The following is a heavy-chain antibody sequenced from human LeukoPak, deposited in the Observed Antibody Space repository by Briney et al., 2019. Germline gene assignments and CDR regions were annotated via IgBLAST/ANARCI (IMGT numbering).Heavy chain of an antibody. Sequence: GGSLRLSCAASGFTLSSYAMSWVRQAPGKGLEWVSAISGSGFTYYADSVKGRFTISRDNSKNTLYLQRNGLRAEDPAVYYCARGLYSCSPWSQGTPVSVSS. CDR2: ISGSGFT. J-gene: IGHJ4*02. CDR3: ARGLYSCSP. V-gene: IGHV3-23*01. CDR1: GFTLSSYA. D-gene: IGHD6-6*01.